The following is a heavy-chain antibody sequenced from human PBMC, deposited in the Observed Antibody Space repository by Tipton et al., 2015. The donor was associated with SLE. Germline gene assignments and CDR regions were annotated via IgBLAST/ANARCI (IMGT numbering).Heavy chain of an antibody. CDR3: ARERTGIIDF. CDR1: GFTFSSYS. J-gene: IGHJ4*02. V-gene: IGHV3-23*03. D-gene: IGHD1-1*01. Sequence: SLRLSCAVSGFTFSSYSMNWVRQVPGKGLDWVSVIYIDGDTYYGDSVKGRFTISRDSSKNTLYLQMNSLRRDDTALYYCARERTGIIDFWRQGTLVTVSS. CDR2: IYIDGDT.